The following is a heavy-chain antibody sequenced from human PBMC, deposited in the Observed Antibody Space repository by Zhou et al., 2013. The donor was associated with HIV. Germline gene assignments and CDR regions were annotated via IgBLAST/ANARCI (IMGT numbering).Heavy chain of an antibody. Sequence: QVQLQESGPGLVKPSETLSLTCTVSGGSISSGSYYWGWIRQPPGKGLQWIGSIYYSGDSYYNPSLMSRVTISGDTSKNQFSLKLSSVTAADTAVYYCARRRLNVWGVSPSRLLDYWGQGTMVTVSS. J-gene: IGHJ4*02. CDR3: ARRRLNVWGVSPSRLLDY. CDR2: IYYSGDS. CDR1: GGSISSGSYY. V-gene: IGHV4-39*07. D-gene: IGHD3-10*02.